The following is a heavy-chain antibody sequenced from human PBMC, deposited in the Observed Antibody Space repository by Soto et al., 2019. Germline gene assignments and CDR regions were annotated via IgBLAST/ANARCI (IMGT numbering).Heavy chain of an antibody. Sequence: QVQLVQSGAEVKKPGASVKVSCKASGYTFTSYAMHWVRQAPGQRLEWMGWINAGNGNTKYSRKFQGRVTITRDTSANTAYMELSSLRSEDTAVYYCARGPGGPDGPGDYWGQGTLVTVSS. CDR1: GYTFTSYA. V-gene: IGHV1-3*01. CDR3: ARGPGGPDGPGDY. J-gene: IGHJ4*02. CDR2: INAGNGNT. D-gene: IGHD2-15*01.